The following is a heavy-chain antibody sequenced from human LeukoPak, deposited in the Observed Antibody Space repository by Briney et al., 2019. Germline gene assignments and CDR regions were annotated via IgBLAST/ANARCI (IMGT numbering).Heavy chain of an antibody. Sequence: SETLSLTCAVYGGSFSGYYWSWIRQPPGKGLEWIGEINHSGSTNYNPSLKSRVTISVDTSKNQFSLKLSSVTAADTAVYYCARTTMVRGVIMTEGPSWGQGTLVTVSS. CDR1: GGSFSGYY. J-gene: IGHJ4*02. V-gene: IGHV4-34*01. CDR3: ARTTMVRGVIMTEGPS. D-gene: IGHD3-10*01. CDR2: INHSGST.